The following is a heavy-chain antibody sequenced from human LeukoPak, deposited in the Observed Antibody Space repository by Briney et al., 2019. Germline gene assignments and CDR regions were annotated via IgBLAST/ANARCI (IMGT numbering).Heavy chain of an antibody. J-gene: IGHJ6*03. CDR2: IYYSGST. CDR1: GGSISSGGYY. D-gene: IGHD3-3*01. CDR3: ARQSAADYDFWSDSHYYYYYMDV. V-gene: IGHV4-31*03. Sequence: SETLSLTCTVSGGSISSGGYYWSWIRQHPGKGLEWIGYIYYSGSTYYNPSLKSRVTISVDTSKNQFSLKLTSVTAADTAVYYCARQSAADYDFWSDSHYYYYYMDVWGKGTTVTVSS.